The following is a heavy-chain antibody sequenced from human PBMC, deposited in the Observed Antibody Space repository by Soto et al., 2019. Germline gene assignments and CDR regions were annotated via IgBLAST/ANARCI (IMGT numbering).Heavy chain of an antibody. Sequence: GASVKVSCKASGYTFTSYDINWVRQATGQGLEWMGWMNPNSGNTGYAQKFQGRATMTRNTSISTAYMELSSLRSEDTAVYYCARHATSLGYCSGGSCHTQYYYYYYMDVWGKGTTVTVSS. CDR1: GYTFTSYD. CDR2: MNPNSGNT. D-gene: IGHD2-15*01. J-gene: IGHJ6*03. V-gene: IGHV1-8*01. CDR3: ARHATSLGYCSGGSCHTQYYYYYYMDV.